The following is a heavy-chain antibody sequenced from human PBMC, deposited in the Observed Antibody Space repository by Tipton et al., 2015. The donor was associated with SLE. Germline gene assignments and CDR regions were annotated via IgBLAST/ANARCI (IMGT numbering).Heavy chain of an antibody. V-gene: IGHV3-30-3*01. CDR1: RFTFSSYA. CDR2: ISSDGSNK. Sequence: SLRLSCAASRFTFSSYAIHWVRQAPGEGLEWVALISSDGSNKYYADSVKGRFTISRDSSKNTLYLQMNSLRAEDTAVYYCARGQVADAFDIWGQGTMVTVSS. CDR3: ARGQVADAFDI. J-gene: IGHJ3*02. D-gene: IGHD5-12*01.